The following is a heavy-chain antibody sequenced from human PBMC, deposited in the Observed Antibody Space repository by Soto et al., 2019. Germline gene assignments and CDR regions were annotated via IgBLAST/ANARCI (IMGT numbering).Heavy chain of an antibody. CDR1: GFTFSSYG. J-gene: IGHJ6*02. Sequence: LRLSCAASGFTFSSYGMHWVRQAPGKGLEWVAVISYDGSNKYYADSVKGRFTISRDNSKNTLYLQMNSLRAEDTAVYYCAKEPIFGVVIPYGMDVWGQGTTVTVSS. CDR3: AKEPIFGVVIPYGMDV. CDR2: ISYDGSNK. V-gene: IGHV3-30*18. D-gene: IGHD3-3*01.